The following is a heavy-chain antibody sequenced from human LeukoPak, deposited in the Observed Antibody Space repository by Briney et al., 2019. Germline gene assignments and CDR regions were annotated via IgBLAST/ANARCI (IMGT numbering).Heavy chain of an antibody. D-gene: IGHD3-9*01. CDR1: GFTFSDYY. V-gene: IGHV3-23*01. CDR3: AKDVLELYDIYDY. J-gene: IGHJ4*02. CDR2: ISSSGGST. Sequence: GGSLRLSCAASGFTFSDYYMSWIRQAPGKGLEWVSVISSSGGSTYYADSVKGRFTISRDNSKNTLYLQMNSLRAEDTAVYYCAKDVLELYDIYDYWGQGTLVTVSS.